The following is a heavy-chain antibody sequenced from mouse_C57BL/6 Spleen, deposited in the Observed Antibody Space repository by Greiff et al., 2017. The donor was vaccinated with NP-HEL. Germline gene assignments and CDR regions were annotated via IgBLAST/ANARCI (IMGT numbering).Heavy chain of an antibody. J-gene: IGHJ3*01. CDR3: ARDYDDTWFAY. CDR2: INPSTGGT. D-gene: IGHD2-4*01. CDR1: GYSFTGYY. V-gene: IGHV1-42*01. Sequence: EVQLQQSGPELVKPGASVKISCKASGYSFTGYYMNWVKQSPEKSLEWIGEINPSTGGTTYNQKFKAKATLTVDKSSSTAYMQLKSLTSEDSAVYYCARDYDDTWFAYWGQGTLVTVSA.